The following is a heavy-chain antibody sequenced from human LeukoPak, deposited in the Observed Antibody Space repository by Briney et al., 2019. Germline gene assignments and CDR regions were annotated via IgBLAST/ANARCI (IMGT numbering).Heavy chain of an antibody. J-gene: IGHJ6*03. CDR1: GFTFSSYS. V-gene: IGHV3-48*04. Sequence: GGSLRLSCAASGFTFSSYSMNWVRQAPGKGLEWVSYISSSSTIYYADSVKGRFTISRDNAKNSLYLQMDSLRAEDTAVYYCARESRRIVVVTVTYYYYYMDVWGKGTTVTVSS. CDR2: ISSSSTI. D-gene: IGHD3-22*01. CDR3: ARESRRIVVVTVTYYYYYMDV.